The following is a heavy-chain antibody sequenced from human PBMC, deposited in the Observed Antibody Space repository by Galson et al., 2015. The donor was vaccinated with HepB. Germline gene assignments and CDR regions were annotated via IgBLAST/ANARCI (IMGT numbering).Heavy chain of an antibody. D-gene: IGHD1-26*01. CDR2: IIPILGIA. V-gene: IGHV1-69*02. CDR3: SLEGGGSADAFDI. J-gene: IGHJ3*02. CDR1: GGTLSSYT. Sequence: SVKVSCKASGGTLSSYTISWVRQAPGQGLEWMGRIIPILGIANYAQKFQGRVTITADKSTSTAYMELSSLRSEDTAVYYCSLEGGGSADAFDIWGQGTMVTVSS.